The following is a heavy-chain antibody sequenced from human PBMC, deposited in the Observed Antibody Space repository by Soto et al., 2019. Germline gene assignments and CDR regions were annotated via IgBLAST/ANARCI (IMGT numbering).Heavy chain of an antibody. CDR3: AREAVVGVIPGWFDP. CDR1: GFTFSTYS. D-gene: IGHD3-3*01. Sequence: EVPLVDSGGGLVKAGGSLRLSCAASGFTFSTYSMNWVRQAPGKGLEWVSSISNYNNYIYYADSVKGRYTISRDNAKNSLYLQMTSLRDEDTAVYYCAREAVVGVIPGWFDPLGQGTLVTVSS. V-gene: IGHV3-21*01. CDR2: ISNYNNYI. J-gene: IGHJ5*02.